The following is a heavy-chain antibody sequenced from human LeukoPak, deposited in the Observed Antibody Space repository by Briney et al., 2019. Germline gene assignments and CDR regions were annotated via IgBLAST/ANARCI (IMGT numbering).Heavy chain of an antibody. D-gene: IGHD6-19*01. Sequence: GGSLRLSCAASGFTFSSYSMNWVRQAPGKGLEWVSSIIIRSGYIYYTDSVKGRFTISRDNAKNSLYLQMNSLRAEDTAVYYCARDALSRGIAVAGTGREFDYWGQGTLVTDSS. CDR1: GFTFSSYS. J-gene: IGHJ4*02. CDR3: ARDALSRGIAVAGTGREFDY. CDR2: IIIRSGYI. V-gene: IGHV3-21*01.